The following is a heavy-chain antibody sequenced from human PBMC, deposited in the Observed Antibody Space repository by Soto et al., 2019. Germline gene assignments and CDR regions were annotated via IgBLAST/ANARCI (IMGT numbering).Heavy chain of an antibody. J-gene: IGHJ4*03. Sequence: PGGSLRLSCAASGFTFSNYAMHWVRQAPGKGLAWMAVISSDGTNEYYADSVKGRFTISRHSSKNTLYLQMDRLTTEDTAVYYCARAPGPPLQIRGRYLGTWDKESRVTVAS. D-gene: IGHD2-21*02. V-gene: IGHV3-30-3*01. CDR2: ISSDGTNE. CDR3: ARAPGPPLQIRGRYLGT. CDR1: GFTFSNYA.